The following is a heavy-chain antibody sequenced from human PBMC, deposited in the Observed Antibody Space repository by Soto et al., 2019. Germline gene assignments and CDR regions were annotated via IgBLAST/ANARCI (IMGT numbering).Heavy chain of an antibody. Sequence: PGGSLRLSCAASGFSFSSHAMSWVRQAPGKGLEWVAVSSGSGDSTYYAGSVKGRFTISRDNSKNTLYLQMNSLGAEDTAVYFCAKHPSWNSRYVDYWGQGTLVTVSS. CDR1: GFSFSSHA. J-gene: IGHJ4*02. V-gene: IGHV3-23*01. D-gene: IGHD3-16*02. CDR3: AKHPSWNSRYVDY. CDR2: SSGSGDST.